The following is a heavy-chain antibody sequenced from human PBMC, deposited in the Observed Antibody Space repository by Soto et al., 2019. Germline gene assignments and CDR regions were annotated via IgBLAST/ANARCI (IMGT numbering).Heavy chain of an antibody. Sequence: GGSLRLSCAASGFTFSSYAMSWVRQAPGKGLEWVSAISGSGGSTYYADSVKGRFTISRDNSKNTLYLQMNSLRAEDTAVYYCAKTRAPLYSGSYDFDYWGQGTLVTVSS. CDR3: AKTRAPLYSGSYDFDY. CDR1: GFTFSSYA. CDR2: ISGSGGST. V-gene: IGHV3-23*01. J-gene: IGHJ4*02. D-gene: IGHD1-26*01.